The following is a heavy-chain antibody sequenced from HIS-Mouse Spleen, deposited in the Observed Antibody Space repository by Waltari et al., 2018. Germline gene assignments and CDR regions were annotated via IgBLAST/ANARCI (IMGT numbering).Heavy chain of an antibody. Sequence: QVQLQQWGAGLLKPSETLSLTCAVYGGFSSGYYWSWIRQPPGKGLEWIGEINHSGSTNYNPSLKSRVTISVDTSKNQFSLKLSSVTAADTAVYYCAREIPYSSSWYDWYFDLWGRGTLVTVSS. CDR1: GGFSSGYY. CDR3: AREIPYSSSWYDWYFDL. V-gene: IGHV4-34*01. D-gene: IGHD6-13*01. CDR2: INHSGST. J-gene: IGHJ2*01.